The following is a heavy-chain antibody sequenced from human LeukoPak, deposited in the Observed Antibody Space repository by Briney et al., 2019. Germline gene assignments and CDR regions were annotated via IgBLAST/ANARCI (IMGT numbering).Heavy chain of an antibody. Sequence: SETLSLTCTVSGGSISSYCWSWIRQPPGKGLEWIGYIYYSGSTNYNPSLKSRVTISVDTSKNQFSLKLSSVTAADTAVYYCARHSQDYSSSWSGFDYWGQGTLVTVSS. CDR2: IYYSGST. J-gene: IGHJ4*02. CDR1: GGSISSYC. CDR3: ARHSQDYSSSWSGFDY. D-gene: IGHD6-13*01. V-gene: IGHV4-59*08.